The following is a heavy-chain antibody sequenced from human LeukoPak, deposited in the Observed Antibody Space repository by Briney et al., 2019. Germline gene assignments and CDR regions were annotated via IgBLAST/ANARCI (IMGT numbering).Heavy chain of an antibody. Sequence: GGSLRLSCAASGFTFSSYSMNWVRQAPGKGLEWVSSISSSSSYIYYADSVRGRFTISRDNAKNSLYLQMNSLRAEDTAVYYCADYGDPLGMDVWGKGTTVTVSS. CDR1: GFTFSSYS. CDR3: ADYGDPLGMDV. J-gene: IGHJ6*03. CDR2: ISSSSSYI. D-gene: IGHD4-17*01. V-gene: IGHV3-21*01.